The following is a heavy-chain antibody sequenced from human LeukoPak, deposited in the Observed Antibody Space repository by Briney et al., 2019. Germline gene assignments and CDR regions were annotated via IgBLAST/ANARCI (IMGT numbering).Heavy chain of an antibody. J-gene: IGHJ3*02. D-gene: IGHD3-22*01. CDR1: GGSISSYY. Sequence: PSETLSLTCTVSGGSISSYYWSWIRQPAGKGLEWIGRIYTSGSTNYNPSLKGRVTMSVDTSKNQFSLKLSSVTAADTAVYYCAGAPLNYYDSSGGRRPVDAFDIWGQGTMVTVSS. V-gene: IGHV4-4*07. CDR2: IYTSGST. CDR3: AGAPLNYYDSSGGRRPVDAFDI.